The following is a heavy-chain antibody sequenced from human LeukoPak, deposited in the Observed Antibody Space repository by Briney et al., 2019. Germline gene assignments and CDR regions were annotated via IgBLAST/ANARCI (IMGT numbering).Heavy chain of an antibody. Sequence: PGGSLRLSCAASGFTFSSYSMNWVRQAPGKGLEWVSSISSSSSYIYYADSVKGRFTISRDNAKNSLYLQMNSLRAEDAAVYYCARDGAAAGNHFGVTDAFDIWGQGTMVTVSS. CDR1: GFTFSSYS. CDR3: ARDGAAAGNHFGVTDAFDI. J-gene: IGHJ3*02. D-gene: IGHD6-13*01. V-gene: IGHV3-21*01. CDR2: ISSSSSYI.